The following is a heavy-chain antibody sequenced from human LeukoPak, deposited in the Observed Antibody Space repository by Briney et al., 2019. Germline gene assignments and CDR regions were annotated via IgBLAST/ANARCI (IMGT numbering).Heavy chain of an antibody. V-gene: IGHV3-74*01. CDR2: INTDGAVT. CDR3: AKDNGTY. D-gene: IGHD2-8*01. CDR1: GFTFSKYW. J-gene: IGHJ4*02. Sequence: GGSLRLSCAASGFTFSKYWMLWVRQAPGKGLESVSRINTDGAVTTYADSVKGRFTVSRDNADNTMFLQMNSVRAEDTAVYYCAKDNGTYWGQGTLVTVSS.